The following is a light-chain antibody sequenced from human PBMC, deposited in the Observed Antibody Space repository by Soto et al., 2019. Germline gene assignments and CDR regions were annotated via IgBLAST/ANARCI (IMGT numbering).Light chain of an antibody. CDR1: QSVSSY. J-gene: IGKJ4*01. CDR2: DAS. Sequence: EIVLTQSPATLSLSPGERATLSCRASQSVSSYLAWYQQKPGQAPRLLIYDASNRATGIPARFSGSASGTDFTLTISSLEPEDFAVYYCQQRSNLPPLTFGGGTPVEIK. CDR3: QQRSNLPPLT. V-gene: IGKV3-11*01.